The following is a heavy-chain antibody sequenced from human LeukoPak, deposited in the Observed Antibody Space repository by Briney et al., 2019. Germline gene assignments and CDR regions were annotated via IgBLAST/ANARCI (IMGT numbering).Heavy chain of an antibody. CDR2: INHSGST. CDR3: ARGRRYYDFWSGRGYFQH. D-gene: IGHD3-3*01. J-gene: IGHJ1*01. CDR1: GGSFSGYY. Sequence: SETLSLTCAVYGGSFSGYYWSWIRQPPGKGQEWIGEINHSGSTNYNPSLKSRVTISVDTSKNQFSLKLSSVTAADTAVYYCARGRRYYDFWSGRGYFQHWGQGTLVTVSS. V-gene: IGHV4-34*01.